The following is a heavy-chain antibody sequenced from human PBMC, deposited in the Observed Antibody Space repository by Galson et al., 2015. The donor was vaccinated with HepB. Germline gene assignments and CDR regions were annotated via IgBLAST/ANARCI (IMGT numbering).Heavy chain of an antibody. J-gene: IGHJ6*02. D-gene: IGHD1/OR15-1a*01. CDR1: GDSVSNNNAA. Sequence: CAISGDSVSNNNAAWNWIRQSPSRGLEWLGRTYYRARWYSDYAPAVRSRITINPDTSKNQFSLQLNSVTPDDSAVYYCGRVSGTIYYHGLDVWGQGTTVTVSS. V-gene: IGHV6-1*01. CDR3: GRVSGTIYYHGLDV. CDR2: TYYRARWYS.